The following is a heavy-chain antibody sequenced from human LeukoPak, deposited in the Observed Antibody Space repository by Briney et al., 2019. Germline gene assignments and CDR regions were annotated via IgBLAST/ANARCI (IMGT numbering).Heavy chain of an antibody. J-gene: IGHJ4*02. D-gene: IGHD3-16*01. Sequence: GGSLRLSCAASGFTFSSYSMNWVRQAPGKGLEWVSSISSSSSYIYYAGSVKGRFTISRDNAKNSLYLQMNSLRAEDTAVYYCARGIYDYVGRSYFDYWGQGTLVTVSS. V-gene: IGHV3-21*01. CDR3: ARGIYDYVGRSYFDY. CDR1: GFTFSSYS. CDR2: ISSSSSYI.